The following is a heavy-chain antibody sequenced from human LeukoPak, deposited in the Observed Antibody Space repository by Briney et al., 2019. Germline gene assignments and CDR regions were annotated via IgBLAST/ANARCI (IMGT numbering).Heavy chain of an antibody. V-gene: IGHV1-18*01. Sequence: ASVTVSCKASGYTFTSYGISWGRQAPGQGPEWRGWVSDFSVLKVNPHYVQKLQGIVTMTTDTSTSTAYMELRSLRSDDTAVYYCARGPHFDLSSGYTYYFDFWGQGTLVTVSS. CDR1: GYTFTSYG. J-gene: IGHJ4*02. CDR2: VSDFSVLKVNP. D-gene: IGHD3-3*01. CDR3: ARGPHFDLSSGYTYYFDF.